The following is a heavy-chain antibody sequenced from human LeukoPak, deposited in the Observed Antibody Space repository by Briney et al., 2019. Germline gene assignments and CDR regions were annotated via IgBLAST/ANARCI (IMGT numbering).Heavy chain of an antibody. Sequence: GGSLRLSCAASGFTFSDYGLHWVRQAPGKGLEWVAFIRYDATNKHYADSVKGRFTISRDNSKNTLYLQMNSLGAEDTAVYYCARDLAQQWLVLQLYGMDVWGQGTTVTVSS. CDR3: ARDLAQQWLVLQLYGMDV. CDR1: GFTFSDYG. J-gene: IGHJ6*02. D-gene: IGHD6-19*01. V-gene: IGHV3-30*02. CDR2: IRYDATNK.